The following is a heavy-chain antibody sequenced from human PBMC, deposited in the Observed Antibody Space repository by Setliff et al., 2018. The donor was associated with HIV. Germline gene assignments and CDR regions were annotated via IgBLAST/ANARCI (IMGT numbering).Heavy chain of an antibody. CDR2: LYIRTGTT. V-gene: IGHV4-61*09. J-gene: IGHJ3*02. CDR3: ARSQETSVAATEI. CDR1: GASISDGTFY. Sequence: SETLSLTCTVSGASISDGTFYWSWIRQPAGKGLEWIGHLYIRTGTTNYSPSLKGRVTISLDTSNNQFSLSLSSVTASDTAVYFCARSQETSVAATEIWGQGTMVTVPS. D-gene: IGHD2-15*01.